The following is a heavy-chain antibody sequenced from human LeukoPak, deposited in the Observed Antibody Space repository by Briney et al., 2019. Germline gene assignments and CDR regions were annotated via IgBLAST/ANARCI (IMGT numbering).Heavy chain of an antibody. D-gene: IGHD6-19*01. CDR1: GYTFTTYG. V-gene: IGHV1-18*01. CDR3: ARGATYTKGQWLYYYYYYGMDV. CDR2: ISTYNGNT. Sequence: ASVKVSCKASGYTFTTYGISWVRQAPGQGLEWMGWISTYNGNTNYVQKLQGRVTMATDTSTSTAYMELRSLRSDDTAVYYCARGATYTKGQWLYYYYYYGMDVWGQGTTVTVSS. J-gene: IGHJ6*02.